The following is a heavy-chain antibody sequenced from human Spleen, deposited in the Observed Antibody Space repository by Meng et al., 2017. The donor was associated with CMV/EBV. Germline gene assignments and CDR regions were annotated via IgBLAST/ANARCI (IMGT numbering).Heavy chain of an antibody. CDR1: GLIFSNAW. V-gene: IGHV3-21*01. CDR3: ARGDYDFRYAFDI. D-gene: IGHD3-3*01. Sequence: GGSLRLSCAASGLIFSNAWMSWVRQAPGKGLEWVSSISSTSSYIYYADSVKGRFTISRDNAKNSLYLQMNSLRAEDTAVYYCARGDYDFRYAFDIWGQGTMVTVSS. J-gene: IGHJ3*02. CDR2: ISSTSSYI.